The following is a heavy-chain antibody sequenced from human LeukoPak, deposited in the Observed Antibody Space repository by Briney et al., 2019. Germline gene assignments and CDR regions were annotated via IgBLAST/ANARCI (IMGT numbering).Heavy chain of an antibody. J-gene: IGHJ4*02. CDR3: ARSSYYDFWSGYPSGGSAYFDY. CDR2: NYYSGST. V-gene: IGHV4-59*08. CDR1: GGSISSYY. Sequence: SETLSLTCTVSGGSISSYYWSWIRQPPGKGLEWIGYNYYSGSTNYNPSLKSRVTISVDTSKNQFSLKLSSVTAADTAVYYCARSSYYDFWSGYPSGGSAYFDYWGQGTLVTVSS. D-gene: IGHD3-3*01.